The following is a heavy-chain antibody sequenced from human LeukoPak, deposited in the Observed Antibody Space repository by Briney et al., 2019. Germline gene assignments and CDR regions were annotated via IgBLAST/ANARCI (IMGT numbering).Heavy chain of an antibody. CDR3: ARHVSSTSCTCNWFDS. D-gene: IGHD2-2*01. Sequence: GESLKISCKGSGYSFTSYWIGWVRQMPGKGLEWMGIINPGDSDTRYSPSFQGRVTISADKSISTAYLQWSSLKASDTAMYYCARHVSSTSCTCNWFDSWGQGTLVTVSS. CDR1: GYSFTSYW. V-gene: IGHV5-51*01. J-gene: IGHJ5*01. CDR2: INPGDSDT.